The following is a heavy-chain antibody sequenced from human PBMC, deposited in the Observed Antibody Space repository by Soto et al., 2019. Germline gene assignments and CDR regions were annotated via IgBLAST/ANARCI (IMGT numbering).Heavy chain of an antibody. D-gene: IGHD6-19*01. CDR2: IYSSGSA. V-gene: IGHV3-53*01. CDR1: GFIVSSNY. Sequence: EVQLVESGGGLIQPGGSLRLSCAASGFIVSSNYMSWVRQAPGKGLEWVSVIYSSGSAYYADSVKGRFTLSRDNSKNTLYLHMNSLRAEDTAVYYCAQAAPAVAGFLDSWGQGTLVTVSS. J-gene: IGHJ4*02. CDR3: AQAAPAVAGFLDS.